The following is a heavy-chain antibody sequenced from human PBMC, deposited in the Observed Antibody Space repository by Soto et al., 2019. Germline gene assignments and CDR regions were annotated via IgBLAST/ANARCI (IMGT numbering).Heavy chain of an antibody. Sequence: GASVKVSCKVSGYTLTELSMHWVRQAPGKRLEWMGGFDPEVGETIYTQKFQGRVTMPEDTFTDTAYMELSSLRSEDTAVYYCATYYYDSSGYYSFEYWGQGTLVTVSS. J-gene: IGHJ4*02. V-gene: IGHV1-24*01. CDR1: GYTLTELS. D-gene: IGHD3-22*01. CDR2: FDPEVGET. CDR3: ATYYYDSSGYYSFEY.